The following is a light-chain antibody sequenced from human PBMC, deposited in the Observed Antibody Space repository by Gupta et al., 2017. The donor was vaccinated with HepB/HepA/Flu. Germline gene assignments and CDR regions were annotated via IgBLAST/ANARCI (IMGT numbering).Light chain of an antibody. Sequence: DIQMTQSPSSLSASVGDRVTITCLASQSISSYLNWYQQKPGKAPKLLIYAASSLQSGVPSRFSGSGSGTDFTLTISSLQPEDFATYYCQQCYSTPWTFGPGTKVEIK. J-gene: IGKJ1*01. V-gene: IGKV1-39*01. CDR3: QQCYSTPWT. CDR2: AAS. CDR1: QSISSY.